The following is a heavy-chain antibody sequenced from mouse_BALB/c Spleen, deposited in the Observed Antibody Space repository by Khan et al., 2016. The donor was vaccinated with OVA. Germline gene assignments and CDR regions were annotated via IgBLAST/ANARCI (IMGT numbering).Heavy chain of an antibody. CDR3: ARDKGGHRYWYFDV. J-gene: IGHJ1*01. Sequence: EVQLQESGPGLVKPSQTVSLTCTVTGISITTGNYRWSWIRQFPGNKLEWIGYIYYSGTITYNPSLTSRTTITRDTSKNQFFLEMNSLTAEDTATYYCARDKGGHRYWYFDVWGAGTTVTVSS. D-gene: IGHD1-3*01. V-gene: IGHV3-5*02. CDR2: IYYSGTI. CDR1: GISITTGNYR.